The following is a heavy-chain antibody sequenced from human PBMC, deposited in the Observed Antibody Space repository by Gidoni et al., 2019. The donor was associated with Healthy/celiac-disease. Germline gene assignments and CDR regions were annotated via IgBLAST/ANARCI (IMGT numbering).Heavy chain of an antibody. CDR1: GFTFSSYW. D-gene: IGHD3-9*01. V-gene: IGHV3-7*03. J-gene: IGHJ4*02. Sequence: EVQLVESGGGLVQPGGSLRLSCAASGFTFSSYWMSWVRQAPGKGLEWVANIKQDGSEKYYVDSVKGRFTISRDNAKNSLYLQMNSLRAEDTAVYYCARGPRAYYDMLTGYPPDYWGQGTLVTVSS. CDR3: ARGPRAYYDMLTGYPPDY. CDR2: IKQDGSEK.